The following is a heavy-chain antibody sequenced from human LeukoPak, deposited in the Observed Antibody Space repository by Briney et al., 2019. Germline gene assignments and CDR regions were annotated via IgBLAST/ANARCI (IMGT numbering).Heavy chain of an antibody. CDR2: IKQDGSEK. D-gene: IGHD4-17*01. CDR1: GFTFSNYW. V-gene: IGHV3-7*01. J-gene: IGHJ4*02. Sequence: WGVLRLSCAASGFTFSNYWMSWVRQAPGKGLEWVANIKQDGSEKYYVDSVKGRFTISRDNAKNSLYLQMNSLRDEDTAVYYCARDKFYGDSEDYWGQGTLVTVSS. CDR3: ARDKFYGDSEDY.